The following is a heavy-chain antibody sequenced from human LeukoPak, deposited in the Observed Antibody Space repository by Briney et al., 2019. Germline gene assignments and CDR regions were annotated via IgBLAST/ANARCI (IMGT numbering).Heavy chain of an antibody. J-gene: IGHJ4*02. CDR2: IISPSTTI. Sequence: PGGSLRLSCAASGFSLRAYTMNRVRQAPGMGLEWISYIISPSTTIYYADSVEGRFTISRDNAKNSLYLQMDSLRAEDTAVYYCARNGRYCATATCLDFWGQGTLVTVSS. CDR3: ARNGRYCATATCLDF. V-gene: IGHV3-48*01. CDR1: GFSLRAYT. D-gene: IGHD2-15*01.